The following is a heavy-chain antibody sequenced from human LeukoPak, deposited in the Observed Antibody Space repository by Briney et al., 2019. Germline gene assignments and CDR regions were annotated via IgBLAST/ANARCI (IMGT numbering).Heavy chain of an antibody. J-gene: IGHJ6*02. V-gene: IGHV3-48*01. CDR3: ARAFESSPYDFWSGSYYYYGMDV. D-gene: IGHD3-3*01. Sequence: PGGSLRLSCAASGFTFNNYAMNWVRQAPGKGLEWVSYISSSSSTIYYADSVKGRFTISRDNAKNSLYLQMNSLRAEDTAVYYCARAFESSPYDFWSGSYYYYGMDVWGQGTTVTVSS. CDR1: GFTFNNYA. CDR2: ISSSSSTI.